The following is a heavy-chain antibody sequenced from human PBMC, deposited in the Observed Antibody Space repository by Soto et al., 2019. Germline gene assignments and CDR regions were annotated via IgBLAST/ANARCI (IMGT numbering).Heavy chain of an antibody. CDR3: ARLPRGYCSGGSCSNYYYYYYMDV. V-gene: IGHV4-39*01. J-gene: IGHJ6*03. D-gene: IGHD2-15*01. Sequence: QLQLQESGPGLVKPSETLSLTCTVSGGSISSSSYYWGWIRQPPGKGLEWIGSIYYSGSTYYNPSLKSRVTISVDTSKNQFSLKLSSVTAADTAVYYCARLPRGYCSGGSCSNYYYYYYMDVWGKGTTVTVSS. CDR2: IYYSGST. CDR1: GGSISSSSYY.